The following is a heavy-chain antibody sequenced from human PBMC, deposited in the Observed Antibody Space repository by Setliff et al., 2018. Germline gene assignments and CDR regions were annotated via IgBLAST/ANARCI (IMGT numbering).Heavy chain of an antibody. Sequence: PSETLSLTCSVSGDSMNSRKFYWNWIRQPAGRGLEWIGRIHTGGSTNYSPTLGGRVTMSVDTSKNQFSLMLTSVTAADTAMYYCARYNSAAGSFDPWGQGTLVTVSS. CDR1: GDSMNSRKFY. D-gene: IGHD1-20*01. CDR3: ARYNSAAGSFDP. J-gene: IGHJ5*02. V-gene: IGHV4-61*02. CDR2: IHTGGST.